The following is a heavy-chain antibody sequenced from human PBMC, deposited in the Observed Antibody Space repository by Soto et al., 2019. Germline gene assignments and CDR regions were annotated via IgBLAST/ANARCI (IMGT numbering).Heavy chain of an antibody. V-gene: IGHV5-51*01. J-gene: IGHJ3*02. D-gene: IGHD3-10*01. CDR3: AIGVRNGLRAFDI. Sequence: PGESLKISCKGSGYSFTNYWIGWVRQMPGKDLEWIGIIYPEDSETRYSPSFQGLVTISADKSISTAYLQWSSLKASDTAMYYCAIGVRNGLRAFDIWGQGTMVTVSS. CDR2: IYPEDSET. CDR1: GYSFTNYW.